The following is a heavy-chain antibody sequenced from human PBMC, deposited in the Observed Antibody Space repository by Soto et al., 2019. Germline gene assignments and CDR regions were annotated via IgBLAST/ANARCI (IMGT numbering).Heavy chain of an antibody. CDR3: ARTVALYSSGWYLRYYFDY. D-gene: IGHD6-19*01. Sequence: ASVKVSCKASGYTFTSYAMHWVRQAPGQRLEWMGWINAGNGNTKYSQKFQGRVTITRDTSASTAYMELSSLRSEDTAVYYCARTVALYSSGWYLRYYFDYWGQGTLVTVSS. CDR1: GYTFTSYA. J-gene: IGHJ4*02. V-gene: IGHV1-3*01. CDR2: INAGNGNT.